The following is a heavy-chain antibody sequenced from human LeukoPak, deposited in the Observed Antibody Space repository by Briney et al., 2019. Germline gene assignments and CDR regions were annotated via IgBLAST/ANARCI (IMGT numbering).Heavy chain of an antibody. V-gene: IGHV1-8*02. CDR3: TRGGPVAGTHKYFQH. CDR2: MNPNNANT. D-gene: IGHD6-19*01. CDR1: GYTFTGYY. Sequence: GASVKVSCKASGYTFTGYYMHWVRQTPGQGLEWMGWMNPNNANTDYGQKFQGRVTLTRNTSISTAYMELSSLRSEDTAVYYCTRGGPVAGTHKYFQHWGQGTLVTVSS. J-gene: IGHJ1*01.